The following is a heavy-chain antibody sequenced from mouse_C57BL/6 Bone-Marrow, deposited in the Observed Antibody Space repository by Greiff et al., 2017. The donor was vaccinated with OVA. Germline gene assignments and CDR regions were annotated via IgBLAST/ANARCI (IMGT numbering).Heavy chain of an antibody. CDR1: GFTFSDYG. J-gene: IGHJ2*01. CDR3: ARTYYSNYGYFDY. D-gene: IGHD2-5*01. V-gene: IGHV5-17*01. CDR2: ISSGSSTI. Sequence: EVKLMESGGGLVKPGGSLKLSCAASGFTFSDYGMHWVRQAPEKGLEWVAYISSGSSTIYYADTVKGRFTISRGNAKNTLFLQITSLVSEDTAMYYCARTYYSNYGYFDYWGQGTTLTVSS.